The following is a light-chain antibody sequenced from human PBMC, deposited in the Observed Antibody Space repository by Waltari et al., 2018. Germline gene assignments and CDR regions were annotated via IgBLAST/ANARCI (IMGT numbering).Light chain of an antibody. CDR2: DVT. Sequence: QSALTQPASVSASPGQSITISCTGTSSDVGGYDYVSWYQQHPDKAPQLMIYDVTRRASGVSHRFSASKSGNTAFLTIFGLQAEDEADYYCISYTRTTTYVVVGGGTKLTVL. V-gene: IGLV2-14*03. CDR3: ISYTRTTTYVV. J-gene: IGLJ2*01. CDR1: SSDVGGYDY.